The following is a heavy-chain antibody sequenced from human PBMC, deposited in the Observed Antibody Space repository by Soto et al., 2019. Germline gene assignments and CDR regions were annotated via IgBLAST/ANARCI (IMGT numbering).Heavy chain of an antibody. CDR1: GYTFTSYD. J-gene: IGHJ6*03. CDR3: ARGPTYYDFWSGYSWGSGRYYYYYMDV. CDR2: MNPNSGNT. Sequence: ASVKVSCKASGYTFTSYDINWVRQATGQGLEWMGWMNPNSGNTGYAQKFQGRVTMTRNTSISTAYMELSSLRSEDTAVYYCARGPTYYDFWSGYSWGSGRYYYYYMDVWGKGTTVTVSS. V-gene: IGHV1-8*01. D-gene: IGHD3-3*01.